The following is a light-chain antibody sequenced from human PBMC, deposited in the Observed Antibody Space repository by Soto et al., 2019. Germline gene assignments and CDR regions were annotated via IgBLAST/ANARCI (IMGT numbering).Light chain of an antibody. V-gene: IGKV3-11*01. Sequence: EIVLTQSPATLSLSPGERATLSCRASQSVRGYLAWYQQKLGQAPRLLISDAYNRAAGVPARFSGSGSGADFTLTISSLEPEDFAVYYCQQRSAWPLTFGGGTKVHIK. CDR2: DAY. J-gene: IGKJ4*01. CDR3: QQRSAWPLT. CDR1: QSVRGY.